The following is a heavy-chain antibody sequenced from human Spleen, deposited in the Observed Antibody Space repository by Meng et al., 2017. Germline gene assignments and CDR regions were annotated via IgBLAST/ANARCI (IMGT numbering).Heavy chain of an antibody. Sequence: QVRLQRGGSGLLKPSETLSLTCVVSGGSFSDYCWSWIRQPPGKGLEWIGEINHSGSTNYNPSLESRATISVDTSQNNLSLKLSSVTAADSAVYYCARGPTTMAHDFDYWGQGTLVTVSS. CDR3: ARGPTTMAHDFDY. D-gene: IGHD4-11*01. J-gene: IGHJ4*02. CDR2: INHSGST. CDR1: GGSFSDYC. V-gene: IGHV4-34*01.